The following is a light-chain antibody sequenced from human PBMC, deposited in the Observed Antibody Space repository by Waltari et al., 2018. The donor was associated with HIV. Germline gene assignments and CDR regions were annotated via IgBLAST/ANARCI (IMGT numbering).Light chain of an antibody. CDR3: ATWDDSLSGHVV. J-gene: IGLJ2*01. Sequence: VTFSCSGSSSNIGTNYVCWYQQLPGTAPKLLIYANTQRPSGVPDRFSGSKSGTSASLSISGLRSEDEADYYCATWDDSLSGHVVFGGGTKLTVL. CDR2: ANT. CDR1: SSNIGTNY. V-gene: IGLV1-47*01.